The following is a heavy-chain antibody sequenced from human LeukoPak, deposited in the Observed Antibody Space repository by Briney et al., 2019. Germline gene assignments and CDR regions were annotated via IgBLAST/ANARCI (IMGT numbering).Heavy chain of an antibody. CDR3: ARVDGRYYYYYGMDV. CDR2: IKQDGSEK. J-gene: IGHJ6*02. Sequence: PGGSLRLSCAASGFTFSSYWMSWVRQAPGKGLEWVANIKQDGSEKYYVDSVKGRFTISRDNAKNSLYLQMNSLRAEDTAVYYSARVDGRYYYYYGMDVWGQGSTVTVSS. CDR1: GFTFSSYW. V-gene: IGHV3-7*04.